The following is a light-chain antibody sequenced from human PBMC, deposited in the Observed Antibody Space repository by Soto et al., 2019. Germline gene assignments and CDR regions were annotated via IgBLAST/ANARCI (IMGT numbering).Light chain of an antibody. CDR2: DAS. Sequence: EIVLTQSPATLSLSPGERATLSCRASQSVSSYLAWYQQKPGQAPRLLIYDASNRATGIPARFSGSGSGTDFTLIISSLEPEDFAVFYCQQRSNWPLTFGGGTKVEIK. CDR1: QSVSSY. CDR3: QQRSNWPLT. V-gene: IGKV3-11*01. J-gene: IGKJ4*01.